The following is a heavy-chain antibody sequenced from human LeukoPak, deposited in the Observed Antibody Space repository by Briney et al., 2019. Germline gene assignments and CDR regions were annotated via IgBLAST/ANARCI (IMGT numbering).Heavy chain of an antibody. D-gene: IGHD5-12*01. J-gene: IGHJ4*02. Sequence: SETLSLTCAVYGGSFSGYYWSWIRQPPGKGPEWIGEINHSGSTNYNPSLKSRVTISVDTSKNQFSLKLSSVTAADTAVYYCARGPTAWWLLASFDYWGQGTLVTVSS. CDR1: GGSFSGYY. V-gene: IGHV4-34*01. CDR2: INHSGST. CDR3: ARGPTAWWLLASFDY.